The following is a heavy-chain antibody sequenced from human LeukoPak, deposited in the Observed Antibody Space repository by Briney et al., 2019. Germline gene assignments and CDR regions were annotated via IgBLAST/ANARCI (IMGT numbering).Heavy chain of an antibody. CDR1: GGSISSYY. CDR2: IYTSGST. CDR3: ASTPRDSSSSYYFDY. D-gene: IGHD6-6*01. J-gene: IGHJ4*02. Sequence: SETLSLTCTVSGGSISSYYWSWVRQPAGKGLEWIGRIYTSGSTNYNPSLKSRVTMSVDTSKNQFSLKLSSVTAADTAVYYCASTPRDSSSSYYFDYWGQGTLVTVSS. V-gene: IGHV4-4*07.